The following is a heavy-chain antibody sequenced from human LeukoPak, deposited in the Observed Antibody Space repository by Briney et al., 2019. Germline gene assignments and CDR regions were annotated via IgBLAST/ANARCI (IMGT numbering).Heavy chain of an antibody. V-gene: IGHV3-15*01. J-gene: IGHJ3*01. CDR2: IKSKSDGGTT. Sequence: GGSLRLSCAASGSTFTNAWMNWVRQAPGKGLEWVGRIKSKSDGGTTDYAAPVKGRFTISRDDPKITLYLQMNSLKTEDTAVYYCAHGLWHYDAFDVWGQGTMVTMSS. D-gene: IGHD3-10*01. CDR1: GSTFTNAW. CDR3: AHGLWHYDAFDV.